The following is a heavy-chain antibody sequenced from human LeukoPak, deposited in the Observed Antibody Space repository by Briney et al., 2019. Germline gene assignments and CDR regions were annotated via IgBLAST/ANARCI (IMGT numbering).Heavy chain of an antibody. V-gene: IGHV1-58*02. D-gene: IGHD3-3*01. CDR3: AAGKSEWLSYYYYGMDV. J-gene: IGHJ6*02. CDR2: IVVGSGNT. CDR1: GFTFPSSA. Sequence: SVKVSCKASGFTFPSSAMQWVRQARGQPLEWIGWIVVGSGNTNYAQKFQERVTITRDMSTSTAYMELSSLRSEDTAVYYCAAGKSEWLSYYYYGMDVWGQGTTVTVSS.